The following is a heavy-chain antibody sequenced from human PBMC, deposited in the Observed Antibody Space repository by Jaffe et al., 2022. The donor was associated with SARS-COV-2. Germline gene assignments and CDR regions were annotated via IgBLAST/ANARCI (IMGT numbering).Heavy chain of an antibody. J-gene: IGHJ4*02. CDR3: ARYVGDMGLDH. D-gene: IGHD2-21*01. Sequence: QVQLVESGGGVVQPGRSLRLSCAASGFTFSSNGMHWVRQAPGKGLEWVGNIAFDGSSEYYADSVKGRFTITRDNSKNTMYLQMNSLRAEDTAVYFCARYVGDMGLDHWGQGTLVTVSS. V-gene: IGHV3-33*01. CDR2: IAFDGSSE. CDR1: GFTFSSNG.